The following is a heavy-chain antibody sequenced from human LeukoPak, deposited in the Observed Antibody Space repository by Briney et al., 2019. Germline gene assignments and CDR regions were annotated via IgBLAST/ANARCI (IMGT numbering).Heavy chain of an antibody. Sequence: SETLSLTCTVSGGSISSSSYYWGWIRQPPGKGLEWIGSIYYSGSTYYNPSLKSRVTISVDTSKNQFSLKLSSVTAADTAVYYCARAPIAAAGTYHYYYYMDVWGKGTTVTISS. CDR3: ARAPIAAAGTYHYYYYMDV. D-gene: IGHD6-13*01. CDR2: IYYSGST. V-gene: IGHV4-39*07. CDR1: GGSISSSSYY. J-gene: IGHJ6*03.